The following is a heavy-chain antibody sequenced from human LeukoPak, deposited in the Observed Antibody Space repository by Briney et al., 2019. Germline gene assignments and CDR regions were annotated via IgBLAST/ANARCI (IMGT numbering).Heavy chain of an antibody. J-gene: IGHJ4*02. V-gene: IGHV3-21*01. CDR3: ARDPGPDIVAMIQPLK. CDR2: ISSSSSYI. D-gene: IGHD5-12*01. CDR1: GFTFSSYS. Sequence: GGSLRLSCATSGFTFSSYSMNWVRQAPGKGLEWVSSISSSSSYIYYADSVKGRFTISRDNAESSLYLQMNSLRDEDTAVYYCARDPGPDIVAMIQPLKWGQGTLVTVSS.